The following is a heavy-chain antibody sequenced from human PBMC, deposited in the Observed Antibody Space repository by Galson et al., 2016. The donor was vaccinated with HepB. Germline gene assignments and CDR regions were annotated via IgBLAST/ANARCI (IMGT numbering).Heavy chain of an antibody. J-gene: IGHJ4*02. V-gene: IGHV2-70*01. CDR2: IDSDDDK. CDR3: ARGNRAYFDY. Sequence: PALVKPTQTLTLTCTFSGSALSTSGLCVGWIRQPPGKALEWLALIDSDDDKYFNTSLKTRLSISKDTSKSQVVLTMTNMDPVDTATYYCARGNRAYFDYWGQGALVTVSS. D-gene: IGHD1-14*01. CDR1: GSALSTSGLC.